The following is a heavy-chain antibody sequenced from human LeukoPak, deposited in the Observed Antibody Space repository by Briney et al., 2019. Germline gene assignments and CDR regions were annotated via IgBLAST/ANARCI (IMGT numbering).Heavy chain of an antibody. CDR3: ARTPARLYAFDI. J-gene: IGHJ3*02. CDR2: ISGSGDST. V-gene: IGHV3-23*01. CDR1: GFTFSSYG. D-gene: IGHD3-22*01. Sequence: GGSLRLSCAASGFTFSSYGMSWVRQAPGKGLEWVSAISGSGDSTFYADSVKGRFTISRDNAKNSLYLQMNSLRAEDTAVYYCARTPARLYAFDIWGQGAMVTVSS.